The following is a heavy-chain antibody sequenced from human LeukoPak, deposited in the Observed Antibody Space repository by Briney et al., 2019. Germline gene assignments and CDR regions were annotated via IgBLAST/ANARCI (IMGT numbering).Heavy chain of an antibody. V-gene: IGHV3-30*18. D-gene: IGHD4-11*01. J-gene: IGHJ4*02. CDR2: ISYDGSNK. CDR3: AKGSDYSEKFDY. CDR1: GFTFSSYG. Sequence: GGSLRLSCAASGFTFSSYGMHWVRQAPGRGLEWVAVISYDGSNKYYADSVKGRFTISRDNSKNTLYLQMNSLRAEDTAVYYCAKGSDYSEKFDYWGQGTLVTVSS.